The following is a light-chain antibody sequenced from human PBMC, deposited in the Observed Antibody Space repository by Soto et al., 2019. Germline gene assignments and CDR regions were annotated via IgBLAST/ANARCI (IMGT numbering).Light chain of an antibody. V-gene: IGLV2-14*03. Sequence: QSVLTQPASLSGSPGQSITVSCPGTSSDVGGYNYVSWYQQHPGKAPRLLIYDVTNRPSGVSNRFSGSKSGNTASLTISGLQAEDEADYYCSSYRRGSTYVFGTGTKVTVL. CDR3: SSYRRGSTYV. CDR2: DVT. J-gene: IGLJ1*01. CDR1: SSDVGGYNY.